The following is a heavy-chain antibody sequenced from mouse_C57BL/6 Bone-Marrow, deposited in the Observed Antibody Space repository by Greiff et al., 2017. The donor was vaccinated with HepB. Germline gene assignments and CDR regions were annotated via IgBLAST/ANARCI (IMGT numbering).Heavy chain of an antibody. Sequence: EVQGVESGGDLVKPGGSLKLSCAASGFTFSSYGMSWVRQTPDKRLEWVATISSGGSYTYYPDSVTGRFTISRDNAKNTLYLQMSSRKSEDTAMYYWARRIDYWGQGTTLTVSS. J-gene: IGHJ2*01. CDR1: GFTFSSYG. V-gene: IGHV5-6*01. CDR2: ISSGGSYT. CDR3: ARRIDY.